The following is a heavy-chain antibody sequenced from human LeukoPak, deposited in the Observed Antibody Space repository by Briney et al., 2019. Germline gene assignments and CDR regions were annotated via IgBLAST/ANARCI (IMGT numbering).Heavy chain of an antibody. D-gene: IGHD6-13*01. CDR3: AREEVIAAAGPTLDY. Sequence: ASVKVSCKASGYTFTDYYMHWVRQAPGQGLEWMGWINPNSGGTNYAQKFQGRVTITRDTSISRAYMELSRLRSDDTAVFYCAREEVIAAAGPTLDYWGQGALVTVSS. J-gene: IGHJ4*02. CDR1: GYTFTDYY. CDR2: INPNSGGT. V-gene: IGHV1-2*02.